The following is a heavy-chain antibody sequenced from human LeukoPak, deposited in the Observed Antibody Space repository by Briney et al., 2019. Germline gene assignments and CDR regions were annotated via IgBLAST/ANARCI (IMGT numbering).Heavy chain of an antibody. Sequence: GESLKISCKGSGYSFTSYWIGWVRQLPGKGLEWMGIIYPGDSDTRYSPSFQGQVTISADKSISTAYLQWSSLKASDTAMYYCARSPMRLGYCSRNSCPGNDAFDIWGQRTMVTVSS. CDR2: IYPGDSDT. CDR3: ARSPMRLGYCSRNSCPGNDAFDI. J-gene: IGHJ3*02. CDR1: GYSFTSYW. V-gene: IGHV5-51*01. D-gene: IGHD2-2*01.